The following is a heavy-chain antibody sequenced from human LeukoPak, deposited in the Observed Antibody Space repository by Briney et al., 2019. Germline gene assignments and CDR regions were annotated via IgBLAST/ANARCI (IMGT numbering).Heavy chain of an antibody. V-gene: IGHV1-8*01. D-gene: IGHD5-18*01. CDR3: LSTGGYSYAPDY. CDR2: MDPNSGNT. CDR1: GYTFTSYD. J-gene: IGHJ4*02. Sequence: GASVKVSCKASGYTFTSYDINWVRQATGQGLEWMGWMDPNSGNTGYAQQFQGRVTMTRNTSISTAYMELSSLRSEDTAVYYCLSTGGYSYAPDYWGQGTLVTVSS.